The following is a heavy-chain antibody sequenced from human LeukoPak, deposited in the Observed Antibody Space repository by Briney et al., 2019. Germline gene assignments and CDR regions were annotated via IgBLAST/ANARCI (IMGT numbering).Heavy chain of an antibody. D-gene: IGHD5-24*01. CDR3: ARHEEEDGYNAKTLDY. CDR2: IFYSGRT. Sequence: SETLSLTCIVSGGSISGSNYYWGWIRQPPGMGLEWIGSIFYSGRTYFNPSLKSRVTISVDTSKNQFSLRLSSVTAADTAVYYCARHEEEDGYNAKTLDYWGQGALVAVSS. CDR1: GGSISGSNYY. V-gene: IGHV4-39*01. J-gene: IGHJ4*02.